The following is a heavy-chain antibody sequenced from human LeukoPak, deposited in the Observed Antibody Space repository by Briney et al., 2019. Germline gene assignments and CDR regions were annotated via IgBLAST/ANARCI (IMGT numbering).Heavy chain of an antibody. V-gene: IGHV3-66*01. CDR1: GFTFSSYG. D-gene: IGHD5-24*01. CDR2: IYSGGST. J-gene: IGHJ4*02. Sequence: SGGSLRLSCAASGFTFSSYGMSWVRQAPGKGLEWVSVIYSGGSTYYADSVKGRFTISRDNSKNTLYLQMNSLRAEDTAVYYCARGGYNYYWGQGTLVTVSS. CDR3: ARGGYNYY.